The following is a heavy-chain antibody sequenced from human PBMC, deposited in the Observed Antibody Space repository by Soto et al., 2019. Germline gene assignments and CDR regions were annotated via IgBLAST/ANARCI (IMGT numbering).Heavy chain of an antibody. CDR3: ARERLNTGWYGFDH. D-gene: IGHD6-19*01. CDR2: VSNKNGVT. V-gene: IGHV1-18*04. J-gene: IGHJ4*02. Sequence: ASVKVSCKTSGYTFSNYDFSWVRQAPGQGLEWMGWVSNKNGVTNYAEKFRDRVTMSTDTSTNTIYMELRSLRSDDTAVYFCARERLNTGWYGFDHWGQGTQGTVAS. CDR1: GYTFSNYD.